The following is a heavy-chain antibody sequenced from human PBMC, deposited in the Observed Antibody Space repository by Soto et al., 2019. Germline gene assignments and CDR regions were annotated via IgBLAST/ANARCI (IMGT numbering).Heavy chain of an antibody. CDR3: ARDDTYSSSSDP. CDR1: CGSISSYY. Sequence: SETLSLTCTVSCGSISSYYWSWIRQPAGKGLEWIGRIYTSGSTNYNPSLKSRVTMSVDTSKNQFSLKLSSVTAADTAVYYCARDDTYSSSSDPWGQGTLVTVSS. D-gene: IGHD6-6*01. CDR2: IYTSGST. V-gene: IGHV4-4*07. J-gene: IGHJ5*02.